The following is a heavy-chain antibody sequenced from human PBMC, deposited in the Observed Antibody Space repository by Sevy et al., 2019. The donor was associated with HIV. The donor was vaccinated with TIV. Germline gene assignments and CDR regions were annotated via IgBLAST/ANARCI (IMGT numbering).Heavy chain of an antibody. D-gene: IGHD2-2*01. Sequence: GGSLRLSCAASGFTFSSYAMHWVRQAPGKGLEYVSAISSNGGSTYYANTLKGRFTISRANSKNTLYLQMGSLRAADVAVYYCARVSTLAASSVLLDYWGQGTLVTVSS. CDR3: ARVSTLAASSVLLDY. CDR1: GFTFSSYA. V-gene: IGHV3-64*01. CDR2: ISSNGGST. J-gene: IGHJ4*02.